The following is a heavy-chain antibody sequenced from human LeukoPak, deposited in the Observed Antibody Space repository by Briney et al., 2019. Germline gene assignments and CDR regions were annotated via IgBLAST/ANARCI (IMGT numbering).Heavy chain of an antibody. CDR2: IYYSGST. CDR3: ARARVDCSSTSCHDFDY. Sequence: PSEALSLTCTVSGGSISSYYWSWIRQPPGKGLEWIGYIYYSGSTNYNPSLKSRVTISVDTSKNQFSLKLSSVTAADTAVYYCARARVDCSSTSCHDFDYWGQGTLVTVSS. J-gene: IGHJ4*02. D-gene: IGHD2-2*01. CDR1: GGSISSYY. V-gene: IGHV4-59*08.